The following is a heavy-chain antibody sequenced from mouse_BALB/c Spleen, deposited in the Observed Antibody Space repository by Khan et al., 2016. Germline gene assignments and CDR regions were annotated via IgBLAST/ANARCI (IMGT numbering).Heavy chain of an antibody. Sequence: VQLQQSGAELVKPGASVKLSCTASGFNIKDTYMHWVKQRPEQGLEWIGRIDPANGNTKYDPKFQGKATITADTSSNTAYLQLSSLTSEDTAVYHCARDYDGSSCGWYFAVWGGGTTVTISS. CDR3: ARDYDGSSCGWYFAV. V-gene: IGHV14-3*02. D-gene: IGHD1-1*01. CDR2: IDPANGNT. CDR1: GFNIKDTY. J-gene: IGHJ1*01.